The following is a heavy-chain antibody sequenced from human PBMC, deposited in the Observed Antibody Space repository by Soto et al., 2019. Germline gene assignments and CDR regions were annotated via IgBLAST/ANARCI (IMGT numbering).Heavy chain of an antibody. CDR1: GGTFSSYA. D-gene: IGHD6-19*01. J-gene: IGHJ5*02. V-gene: IGHV1-69*01. Sequence: QVQLVQSGAEVKKPGSSVKVSCKASGGTFSSYAISWVRQAPGQGLEWMGGIIPIFGTANYAQKFQGRVTITEDESTSTAYMELSSLRSEDTAVYYCAREDSSGWFSGVTEENWSDPWGQGTLVTVSS. CDR3: AREDSSGWFSGVTEENWSDP. CDR2: IIPIFGTA.